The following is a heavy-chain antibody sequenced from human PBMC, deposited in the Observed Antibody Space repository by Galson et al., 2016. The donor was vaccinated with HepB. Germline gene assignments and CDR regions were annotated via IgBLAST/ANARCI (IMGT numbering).Heavy chain of an antibody. CDR1: GFTFSRYS. V-gene: IGHV3-21*01. D-gene: IGHD2-2*01. J-gene: IGHJ6*02. CDR3: ARPVVPTTMNFYYHYYGMNV. Sequence: SLRLSCAASGFTFSRYSINWVRQAPGKGLEWVSSISSSSSYIYYADSVKGRFTISRDNAKKSLSLQMSSLRAEDTAVYYCARPVVPTTMNFYYHYYGMNVGAKGPRSPSP. CDR2: ISSSSSYI.